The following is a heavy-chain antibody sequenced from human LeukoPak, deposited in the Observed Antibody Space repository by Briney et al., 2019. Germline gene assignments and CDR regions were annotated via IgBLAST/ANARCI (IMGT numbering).Heavy chain of an antibody. CDR1: GFTFNTHE. CDR2: ISSGGSTK. CDR3: ARDRGTTVKPGFDY. D-gene: IGHD4-17*01. V-gene: IGHV3-48*03. J-gene: IGHJ4*02. Sequence: GGSLRLSCAASGFTFNTHEMNWVRQAPGKGLEWVSYISSGGSTKYYADSVKGRFTISRDNAKDSLYLQMNSLRADDTAVYYCARDRGTTVKPGFDYWGQGTLVTVSS.